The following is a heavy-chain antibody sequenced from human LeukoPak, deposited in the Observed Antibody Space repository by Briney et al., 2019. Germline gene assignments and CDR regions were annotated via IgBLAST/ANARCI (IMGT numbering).Heavy chain of an antibody. V-gene: IGHV1-3*01. CDR2: INAGNGNT. Sequence: ASVKVSCKASGYTFTSYVMHWVRQAPGQRLEWMGWINAGNGNTKYSRNFQGRITITRDTSASTAYMDLSSLRSEDTAIYYCVRPKYISGQEEAFDIWGQGTLVTVSS. D-gene: IGHD6-19*01. CDR1: GYTFTSYV. J-gene: IGHJ3*02. CDR3: VRPKYISGQEEAFDI.